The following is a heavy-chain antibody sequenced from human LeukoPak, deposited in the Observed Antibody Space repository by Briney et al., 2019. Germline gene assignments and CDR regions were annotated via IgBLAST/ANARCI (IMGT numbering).Heavy chain of an antibody. CDR2: ISPSGST. Sequence: SETLSLTCAVYGGSFSDYYWSWIRQPPGKGLEWIGEISPSGSTNYKTSLKSRVTISMDTSKNQFSLKLSSVTAADTAVYYCARGFDFWSGLDYWGQGTLVTVSS. CDR1: GGSFSDYY. V-gene: IGHV4-34*01. D-gene: IGHD3-3*01. J-gene: IGHJ4*02. CDR3: ARGFDFWSGLDY.